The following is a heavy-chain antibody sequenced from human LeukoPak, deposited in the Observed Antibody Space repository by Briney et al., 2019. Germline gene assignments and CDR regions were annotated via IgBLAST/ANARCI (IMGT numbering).Heavy chain of an antibody. Sequence: SETLSLTCTVFGGSISSSSYYWGWIRQPPGKGLEWIGSIYYSGSTYYNPSLKSRVTISVDTSKNQFSLKLSSVTAADTAVYYCRTTPTGGVYYYYMDGWGKGTTVTISS. CDR2: IYYSGST. CDR1: GGSISSSSYY. V-gene: IGHV4-39*01. J-gene: IGHJ6*03. CDR3: RTTPTGGVYYYYMDG. D-gene: IGHD4-17*01.